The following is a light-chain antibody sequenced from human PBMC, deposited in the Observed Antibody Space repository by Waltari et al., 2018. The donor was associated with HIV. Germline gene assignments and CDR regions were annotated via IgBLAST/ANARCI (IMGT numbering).Light chain of an antibody. V-gene: IGKV1-39*01. J-gene: IGKJ2*02. Sequence: DVQMTQSPSSLSASIGDRVTITCRASQSISSYLNWYQQKPGKAPNLLIYGASTLQSGVPSNFSGSGSGTDFTLIISSLQPEDFATYYCQQSYTTPRTFGQGTKLEIK. CDR2: GAS. CDR1: QSISSY. CDR3: QQSYTTPRT.